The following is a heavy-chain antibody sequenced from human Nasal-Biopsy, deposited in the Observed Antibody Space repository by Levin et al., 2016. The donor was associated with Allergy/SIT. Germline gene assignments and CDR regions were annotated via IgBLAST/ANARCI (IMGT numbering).Heavy chain of an antibody. V-gene: IGHV4-4*02. Sequence: GSLRLSCAASGFIFSNYAMSWVRQPPGKGLEWIGEVYHRGKTTHNPSLKGRATISVDESENQFSLRMTSVTAADTAVYYCVRHGHWQWAFDIWGQGTMVTVSS. CDR3: VRHGHWQWAFDI. CDR2: VYHRGKT. J-gene: IGHJ3*02. D-gene: IGHD1-1*01. CDR1: GFIFSNYA.